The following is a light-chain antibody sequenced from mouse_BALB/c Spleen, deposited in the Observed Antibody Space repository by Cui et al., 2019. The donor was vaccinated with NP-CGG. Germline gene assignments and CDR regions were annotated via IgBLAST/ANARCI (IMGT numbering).Light chain of an antibody. CDR3: ALWYSNHWV. CDR1: TGAVTTSNY. Sequence: QAVVTQESVFTTSPGETVTLTSRSSTGAVTTSNYANWVQEKPDHLFTGLIGGTNNRTPGVPARFSGSLIGDKAALTITGAQTEDEAIYFCALWYSNHWVFGGGTKLTVL. V-gene: IGLV1*01. J-gene: IGLJ1*01. CDR2: GTN.